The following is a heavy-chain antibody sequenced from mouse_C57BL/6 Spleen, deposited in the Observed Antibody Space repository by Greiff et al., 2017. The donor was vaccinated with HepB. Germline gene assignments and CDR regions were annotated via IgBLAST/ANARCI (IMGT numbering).Heavy chain of an antibody. D-gene: IGHD2-4*01. CDR1: GYTFTSYW. V-gene: IGHV1-53*01. CDR2: INPSNGGT. CDR3: ARGRGIYYDYDDAMDY. J-gene: IGHJ4*01. Sequence: VQLQQPGTELVKPGASVKLSCKASGYTFTSYWMHWVKQRPGQGLEWIGNINPSNGGTNYNEKFKSKATLTVDKSSSTAYMQLSSLTSEDSAVYYCARGRGIYYDYDDAMDYWGQGTSVTVSS.